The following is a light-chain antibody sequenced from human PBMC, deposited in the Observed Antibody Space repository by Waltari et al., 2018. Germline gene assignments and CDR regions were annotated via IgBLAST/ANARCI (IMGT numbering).Light chain of an antibody. CDR2: DVR. J-gene: IGLJ3*02. CDR3: SSYTSSITLV. CDR1: SRDVGGYNY. V-gene: IGLV2-14*03. Sequence: QSALTQPASVSGSPGQSITISCTGTSRDVGGYNYVSWYQQHPGKAPKLIIYDVRNRASGVSNRFSGSKAGNTASLTISGLQAEDEADYYCSSYTSSITLVFGGGTKLTVL.